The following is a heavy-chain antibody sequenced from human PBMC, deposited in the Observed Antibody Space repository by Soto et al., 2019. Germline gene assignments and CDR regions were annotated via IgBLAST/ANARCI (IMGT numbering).Heavy chain of an antibody. D-gene: IGHD6-19*01. Sequence: QVQLQESGPGLVKPSETLSVTCTVSGGSINSYYWSWIRQPPGKGLEWIGYMHYSGSTNYNPSLKRRVTISVDTSQNQFPLKLNSVTAADTAVYYCARVDSSGWYPLCYWGQGTLVTVSS. V-gene: IGHV4-59*01. CDR2: MHYSGST. CDR1: GGSINSYY. CDR3: ARVDSSGWYPLCY. J-gene: IGHJ4*02.